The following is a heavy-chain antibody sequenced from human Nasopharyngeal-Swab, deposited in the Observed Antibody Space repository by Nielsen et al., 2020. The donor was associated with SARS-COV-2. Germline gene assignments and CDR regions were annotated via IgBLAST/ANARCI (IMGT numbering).Heavy chain of an antibody. J-gene: IGHJ6*02. Sequence: GSLRLSCAVYGGSFSGYYWSWIRQPPGKGPEWIGEINHSGSTNYNPSLKSRVTISVDTSKNQFSLKLSSVTAADTAVYYCARVPPIAVAGKGVDVWGQGTTVTVSS. CDR2: INHSGST. CDR3: ARVPPIAVAGKGVDV. D-gene: IGHD6-19*01. V-gene: IGHV4-34*01. CDR1: GGSFSGYY.